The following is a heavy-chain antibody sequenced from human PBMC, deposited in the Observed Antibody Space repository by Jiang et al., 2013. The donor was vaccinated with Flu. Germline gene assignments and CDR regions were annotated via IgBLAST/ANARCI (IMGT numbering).Heavy chain of an antibody. CDR2: IYYSGST. J-gene: IGHJ4*02. D-gene: IGHD6-13*01. V-gene: IGHV4-59*08. CDR1: GGSISSYY. Sequence: LLKPSETLSLTCTVSGGSISSYYWSWIRQPPGKGLEWIGYIYYSGSTNYNPSLKSRVTISVDTSKNQFSLKLSSVTAADTAVYYCAGQTYSSSQTIDYWGQGTLVTVSS. CDR3: AGQTYSSSQTIDY.